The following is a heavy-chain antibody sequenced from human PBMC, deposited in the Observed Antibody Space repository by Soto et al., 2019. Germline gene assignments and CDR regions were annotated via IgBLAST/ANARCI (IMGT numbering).Heavy chain of an antibody. CDR3: ARGDYDIRTVYFKSYYGMGV. J-gene: IGHJ6*02. CDR1: GYSFSTYW. V-gene: IGHV5-51*01. Sequence: PGESLKISCKGSGYSFSTYWIGWVRQMPGKGLEWMGIIYPGDSDTRYSPSFQGQVTISADKSISTAYLHWSNLKASDTAMYYCARGDYDIRTVYFKSYYGMGVWGQGTTVTVSS. D-gene: IGHD3-9*01. CDR2: IYPGDSDT.